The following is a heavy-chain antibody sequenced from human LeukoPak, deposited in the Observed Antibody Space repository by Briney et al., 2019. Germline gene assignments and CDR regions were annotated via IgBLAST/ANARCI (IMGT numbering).Heavy chain of an antibody. D-gene: IGHD3-22*01. Sequence: GGSLTLSCAASGFICSNYGVMWAREAMGQVEAKNSGVSVRGGVTSYVDSVKGRFTISRDNSKNTLYLQMHSLRPEDTGVYYCAKSGYSDGSGYYAAYYFDYWGQGTLVTVSS. V-gene: IGHV3-23*01. CDR3: AKSGYSDGSGYYAAYYFDY. CDR1: GFICSNYG. CDR2: VSVRGGVT. J-gene: IGHJ4*02.